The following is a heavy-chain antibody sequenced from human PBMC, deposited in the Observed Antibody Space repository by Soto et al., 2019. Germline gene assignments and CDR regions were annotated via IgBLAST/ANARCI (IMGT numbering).Heavy chain of an antibody. J-gene: IGHJ6*02. CDR2: IYWNDDK. Sequence: GSGPTLVNPTQTLTLTCTFSGFSPSTSGVGVGWIRQPPGKALEWLALIYWNDDKRYSPSLKSRLTITKDTSGSQVVLSMTNVDPVDTAIYYCAGMNVDSYHFYYAMDVWGQGTTVTVSS. V-gene: IGHV2-5*01. CDR3: AGMNVDSYHFYYAMDV. CDR1: GFSPSTSGVG. D-gene: IGHD3-3*02.